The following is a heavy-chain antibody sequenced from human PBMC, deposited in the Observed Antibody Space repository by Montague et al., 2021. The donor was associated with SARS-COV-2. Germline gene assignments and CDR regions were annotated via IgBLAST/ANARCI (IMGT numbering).Heavy chain of an antibody. CDR2: ISYSGST. CDR3: VNFRRTQLLSGTLDYCMDV. D-gene: IGHD2-2*01. V-gene: IGHV4-59*01. CDR1: GGSISSYY. J-gene: IGHJ6*02. Sequence: SETLSLTCTVSGGSISSYYWRWIWQPPGRGLLWIGYISYSGSTNYNPSLKSRVTISVDTSKYHCTLRLSSVTAADTAAYYCVNFRRTQLLSGTLDYCMDVWGQGTTVTVSS.